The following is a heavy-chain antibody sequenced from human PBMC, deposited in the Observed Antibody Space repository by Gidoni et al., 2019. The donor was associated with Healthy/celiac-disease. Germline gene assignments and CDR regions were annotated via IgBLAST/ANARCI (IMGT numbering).Heavy chain of an antibody. J-gene: IGHJ3*02. D-gene: IGHD4-17*01. V-gene: IGHV3-48*03. CDR3: AREDMTTVTTGLGPGAFDI. Sequence: EVQLVESGGGLVQPGGSLRLSCAASGFTFSSYEMNWVRQAPGKGLEWVSYISSSGSTIYYADSVKGRFTISRDNAKNSLYLQMNSLRAEDTAVYYCAREDMTTVTTGLGPGAFDIWGQGTMVTVSS. CDR2: ISSSGSTI. CDR1: GFTFSSYE.